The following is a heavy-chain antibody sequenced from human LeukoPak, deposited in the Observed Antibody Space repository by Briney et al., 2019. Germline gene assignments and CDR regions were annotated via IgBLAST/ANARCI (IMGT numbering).Heavy chain of an antibody. CDR3: AREGMAVAGAFDY. CDR2: IYHSGST. Sequence: SETLSLTCAVSGGSISSSNWWSWVRQPPGKGLEWIGEIYHSGSTNYNPSLKSRVTISVDKSKNQFSLKLSFVTAADTAVYYCAREGMAVAGAFDYWGQGTLVTVSS. V-gene: IGHV4-4*02. CDR1: GGSISSSNW. D-gene: IGHD6-19*01. J-gene: IGHJ4*02.